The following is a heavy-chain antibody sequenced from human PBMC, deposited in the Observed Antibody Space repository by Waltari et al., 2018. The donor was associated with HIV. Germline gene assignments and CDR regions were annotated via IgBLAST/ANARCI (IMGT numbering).Heavy chain of an antibody. CDR1: GFIFSGYW. V-gene: IGHV3-74*01. CDR3: ARDWRQPRGVYYGMDV. CDR2: ISNDGGRT. J-gene: IGHJ6*02. D-gene: IGHD3-3*01. Sequence: EVQVQESGGGLVQPGGSLRLSCAASGFIFSGYWMHWVRQVPGQGLVWVSHISNDGGRTSYADSVKGRFTISRDNAENTLYLQMNSLRGEDTAVYYCARDWRQPRGVYYGMDVWGQGTTVIVSS.